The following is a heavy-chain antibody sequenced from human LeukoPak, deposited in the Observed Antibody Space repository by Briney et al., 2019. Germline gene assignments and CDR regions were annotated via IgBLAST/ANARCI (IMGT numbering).Heavy chain of an antibody. Sequence: GGSLRPSCAASGFTFSSYAMSWVRQAPGKGLEWVSAISGSGGSTYYADSVKGRFTISRDNSKNTLYLQMNSLRAEDTAVYYCAKAPRAAAGTYNGMDVWGQGTTVTVSS. J-gene: IGHJ6*02. CDR3: AKAPRAAAGTYNGMDV. V-gene: IGHV3-23*01. CDR1: GFTFSSYA. CDR2: ISGSGGST. D-gene: IGHD6-13*01.